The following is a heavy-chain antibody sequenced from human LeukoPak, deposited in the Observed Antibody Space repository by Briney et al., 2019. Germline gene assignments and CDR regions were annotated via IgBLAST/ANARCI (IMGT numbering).Heavy chain of an antibody. D-gene: IGHD5-12*01. J-gene: IGHJ4*02. CDR3: ARVSVGGGYANDY. CDR1: GFTFSDYY. CDR2: ISSSSSYT. V-gene: IGHV3-11*06. Sequence: GGSLRLSCAASGFTFSDYYMSWIRQAPGKGLEWVSYISSSSSYTNYADSVKGRFTIPRDNAKNSLYLQMNSLRAEDTAVYYCARVSVGGGYANDYWGQGTLVTVSS.